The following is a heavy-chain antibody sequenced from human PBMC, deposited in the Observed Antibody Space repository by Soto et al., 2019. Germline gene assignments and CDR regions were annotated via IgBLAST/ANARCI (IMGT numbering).Heavy chain of an antibody. Sequence: PGGSLRLSCAASGFTVSSNYMSWVRQAPGKGLEWVSVIYSGGSTYYADSVKGRFTISRDNSKNTLYLQMDSLRAEDTAVYYCARDGLRRSGWYYYGMDVWGQGTTVTVSS. CDR1: GFTVSSNY. CDR2: IYSGGST. D-gene: IGHD6-19*01. CDR3: ARDGLRRSGWYYYGMDV. V-gene: IGHV3-53*01. J-gene: IGHJ6*02.